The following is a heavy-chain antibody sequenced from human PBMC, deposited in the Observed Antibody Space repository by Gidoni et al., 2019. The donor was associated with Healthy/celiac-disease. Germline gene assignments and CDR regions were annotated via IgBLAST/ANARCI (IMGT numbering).Heavy chain of an antibody. D-gene: IGHD3-16*01. CDR1: GFTFSSYG. CDR2: IWYDGSNK. Sequence: QVQLVESGGGVVQPGRSLRLACAASGFTFSSYGMHWVRQAPGKGLEWVAVIWYDGSNKYYADSVKGRFTISRENSKNTLYLQMNSLRAEDTAVYYCARERKNLGVWDYWGQGTLVTVSS. V-gene: IGHV3-33*01. CDR3: ARERKNLGVWDY. J-gene: IGHJ4*02.